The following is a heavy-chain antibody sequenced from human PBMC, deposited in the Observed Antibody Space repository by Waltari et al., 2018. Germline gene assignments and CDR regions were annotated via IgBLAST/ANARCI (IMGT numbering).Heavy chain of an antibody. CDR3: ATYVGASVGTAAFDV. Sequence: CFRHPPRKGLEWTGTISYSGATYNSPSHKSRVTISVDTSKNQFSLKLSSATAADTAVYYCATYVGASVGTAAFDVWGQGTMVTVSS. CDR2: ISYSGAT. V-gene: IGHV4-39*01. D-gene: IGHD6-13*01. J-gene: IGHJ3*01.